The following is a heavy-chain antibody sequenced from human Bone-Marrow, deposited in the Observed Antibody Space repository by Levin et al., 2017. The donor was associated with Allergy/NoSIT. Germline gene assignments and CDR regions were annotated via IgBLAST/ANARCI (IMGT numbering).Heavy chain of an antibody. Sequence: GGSLRLSCAASGFTFTSNAMHWVRQAPGKGLEWVAVISYDGSNKYYADSVKGRFTISRDNSKNTLYLQMNSLRPEDTAVYYCARPPPGYCSGGSCSRGNWFDPWGQGTLVTVSS. D-gene: IGHD2-15*01. CDR3: ARPPPGYCSGGSCSRGNWFDP. CDR2: ISYDGSNK. J-gene: IGHJ5*02. V-gene: IGHV3-30-3*01. CDR1: GFTFTSNA.